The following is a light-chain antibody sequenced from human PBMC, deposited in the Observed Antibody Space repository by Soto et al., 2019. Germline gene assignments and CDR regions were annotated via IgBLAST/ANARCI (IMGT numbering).Light chain of an antibody. J-gene: IGKJ4*01. Sequence: EIVMTQTPATLSVSPGGRATLSCRASQSVSSNLAWYQHKPGQAASLLIHGASTRATGIPARFSGSGSGTEFTLTISSLQSEDFAVYYCQQYNKWPLTFGGGTKVEIK. V-gene: IGKV3-15*01. CDR3: QQYNKWPLT. CDR2: GAS. CDR1: QSVSSN.